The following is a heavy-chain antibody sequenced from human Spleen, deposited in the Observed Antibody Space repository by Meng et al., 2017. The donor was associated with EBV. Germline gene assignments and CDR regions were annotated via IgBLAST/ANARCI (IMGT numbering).Heavy chain of an antibody. V-gene: IGHV4-34*01. CDR2: INHSGST. D-gene: IGHD2-2*03. CDR3: ARGRLDIVVVPAAAGNWFDP. CDR1: GGSFSGYY. Sequence: QLQLRESGPGQVKPSETLSLPFAVYGGSFSGYYWSWIRQPPGKGLEWIGEINHSGSTNYNPSLKSRVTISVDTSKNQFSLKLSSVTAADTAVYYCARGRLDIVVVPAAAGNWFDPWGQGTLCNVSS. J-gene: IGHJ5*02.